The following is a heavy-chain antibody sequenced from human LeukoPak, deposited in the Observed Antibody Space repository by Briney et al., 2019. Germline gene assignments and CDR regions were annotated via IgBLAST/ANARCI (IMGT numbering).Heavy chain of an antibody. J-gene: IGHJ4*02. V-gene: IGHV3-7*05. CDR2: LKQDGSEK. Sequence: SGGSLRLSCAASGFTFSTYWMTWVRQAPGKGLEWVADLKQDGSEKYYVDSVKGRFTISRDNANNSLYLQMNSLRAEDTAVYYCARGGDYLDYLGQGTLVTVSS. CDR1: GFTFSTYW. CDR3: ARGGDYLDY.